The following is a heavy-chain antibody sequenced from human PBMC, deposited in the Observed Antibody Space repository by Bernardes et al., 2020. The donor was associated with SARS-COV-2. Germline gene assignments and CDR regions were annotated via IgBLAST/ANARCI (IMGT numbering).Heavy chain of an antibody. Sequence: GGSLRLSCAASGFTFSSNWMSWVRQAQGKGLEWVANIKQDGSEKYYVDSVRGRLTISRDNAKNSLYLQINSLRADDTAVYYCARERGTSGWSPSYYHYYGMDLWGQGTTVTVSS. J-gene: IGHJ6*02. CDR2: IKQDGSEK. CDR3: ARERGTSGWSPSYYHYYGMDL. V-gene: IGHV3-7*04. D-gene: IGHD6-19*01. CDR1: GFTFSSNW.